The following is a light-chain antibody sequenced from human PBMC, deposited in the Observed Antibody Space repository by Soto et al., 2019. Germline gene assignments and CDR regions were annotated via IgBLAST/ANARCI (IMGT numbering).Light chain of an antibody. V-gene: IGKV1-5*01. CDR3: QQYDNYPLT. J-gene: IGKJ4*01. CDR1: QSISSY. CDR2: AAS. Sequence: DIQMTDSPSSLSASVLDIVTITFRASQSISSYLNWYQQKPGKAPKLLIYAASRLESGVPSRFSGSASGTEFTLTISSLQPDDFATYYCQQYDNYPLTFGGGTKVDI.